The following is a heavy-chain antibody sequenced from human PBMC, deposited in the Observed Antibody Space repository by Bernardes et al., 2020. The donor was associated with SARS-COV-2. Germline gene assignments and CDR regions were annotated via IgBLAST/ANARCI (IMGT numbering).Heavy chain of an antibody. D-gene: IGHD4-17*01. CDR2: IKQDGSEK. CDR3: ARAFTVSDY. Sequence: GGSLRLSCAASGFTFSSYCMSWVRQAPGKGLEWVANIKQDGSEKYYVDSVKGRFTISRDNAKNSLYLQMNSLRAEDTAVYHCARAFTVSDYWGQGTLVTVSS. CDR1: GFTFSSYC. V-gene: IGHV3-7*01. J-gene: IGHJ4*02.